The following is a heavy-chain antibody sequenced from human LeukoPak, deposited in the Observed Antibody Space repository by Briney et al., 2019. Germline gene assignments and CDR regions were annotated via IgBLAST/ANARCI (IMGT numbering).Heavy chain of an antibody. D-gene: IGHD4-17*01. Sequence: SETLSLTCTVSGYSISSGYYWGWIRQPPGKGLEWIASIFHSGGTFYNPSLKSRVTISVDTSKNQFSLKLTPVTAADTAVYYCARDGYGDYYFDYWGQGTLVTVSS. CDR3: ARDGYGDYYFDY. J-gene: IGHJ4*02. CDR1: GYSISSGYY. CDR2: IFHSGGT. V-gene: IGHV4-38-2*02.